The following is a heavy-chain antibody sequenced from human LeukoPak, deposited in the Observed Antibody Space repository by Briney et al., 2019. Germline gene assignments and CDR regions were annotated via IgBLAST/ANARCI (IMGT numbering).Heavy chain of an antibody. V-gene: IGHV1-3*01. CDR1: GCSFTSYT. CDR2: INAGTGNT. Sequence: GASVKVSCKASGCSFTSYTMHWVRQAPGQRLEWMGWINAGTGNTKYSQKFQGRVTITRDTSASTAYMELSSVRSEDTAVYYCAILWFGEMDVWGKGTTVTVSS. J-gene: IGHJ6*04. CDR3: AILWFGEMDV. D-gene: IGHD3-10*01.